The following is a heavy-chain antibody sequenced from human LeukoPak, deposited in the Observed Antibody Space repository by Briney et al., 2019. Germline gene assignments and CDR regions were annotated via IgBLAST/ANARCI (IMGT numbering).Heavy chain of an antibody. CDR2: ISSSSSYI. J-gene: IGHJ3*02. V-gene: IGHV3-21*01. D-gene: IGHD2-15*01. Sequence: PGGSLRLSCAASGFTFSSYSMNWVRQAPGKGLEWVSSISSSSSYIYYADSVKGRFTISRDNAKNSLYLQMNSLRAEDTAVYYCASSKDIVVVVAADDAFDIWGQGTMVTVSS. CDR3: ASSKDIVVVVAADDAFDI. CDR1: GFTFSSYS.